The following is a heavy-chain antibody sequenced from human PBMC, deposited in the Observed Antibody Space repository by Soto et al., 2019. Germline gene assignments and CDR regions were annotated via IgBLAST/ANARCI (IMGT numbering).Heavy chain of an antibody. V-gene: IGHV1-69*06. Sequence: QVQLVQSGAEVKKPGSSVKVSCKASGGTFSSYAISWVRQAPGQGLEWMGGIIPVFGTGIYAQKFQGRVTITADKSTNTAYMGLSSLRSEETAVYFCARVGGTGGYTYALDYWGQGTLVTVSS. D-gene: IGHD5-18*01. CDR1: GGTFSSYA. CDR3: ARVGGTGGYTYALDY. J-gene: IGHJ4*02. CDR2: IIPVFGTG.